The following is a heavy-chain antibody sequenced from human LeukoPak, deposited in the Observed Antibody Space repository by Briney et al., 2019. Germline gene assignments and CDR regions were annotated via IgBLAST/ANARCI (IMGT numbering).Heavy chain of an antibody. Sequence: SETLSLTCAVSGGSISSSNWCSGVRQPPGKGMEWIGEIYHSGSTNYNPSLKRRVTISVDKSKNQFSLKLSSVTAADTAVYYCARMSDSSSWRAFDYWGQGTLVTVSS. CDR1: GGSISSSNW. J-gene: IGHJ4*02. CDR3: ARMSDSSSWRAFDY. CDR2: IYHSGST. D-gene: IGHD6-13*01. V-gene: IGHV4-4*02.